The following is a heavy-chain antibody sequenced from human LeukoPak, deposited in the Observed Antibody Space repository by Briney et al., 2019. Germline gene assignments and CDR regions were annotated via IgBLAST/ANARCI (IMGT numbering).Heavy chain of an antibody. V-gene: IGHV3-23*01. D-gene: IGHD3-22*01. J-gene: IGHJ4*02. CDR1: GFTFRGYA. CDR2: ISGSGTST. CDR3: EGTYYYDSSDDY. Sequence: GGSLRLSCAASGFTFRGYAMSWVRQAPGKGLEWVLAISGSGTSTYYADSVKGRFTISRDNSKNTLYLQMNSLRAEDRAVYYCEGTYYYDSSDDYWGQGTLVTVSS.